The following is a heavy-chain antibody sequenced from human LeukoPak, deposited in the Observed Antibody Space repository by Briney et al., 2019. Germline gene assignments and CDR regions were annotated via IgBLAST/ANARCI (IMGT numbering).Heavy chain of an antibody. J-gene: IGHJ3*02. CDR3: ARRGDSSGYYYIGSAFDI. Sequence: GASVKVSCKXSGGTFSSYAISWVRQAPGQGLEWMGRIIPIFGTANYAQKFQGRVTITTDESTSTAYMELSSLRSEDTAVYYCARRGDSSGYYYIGSAFDIWGQGTMVTVSS. V-gene: IGHV1-69*05. CDR2: IIPIFGTA. CDR1: GGTFSSYA. D-gene: IGHD3-22*01.